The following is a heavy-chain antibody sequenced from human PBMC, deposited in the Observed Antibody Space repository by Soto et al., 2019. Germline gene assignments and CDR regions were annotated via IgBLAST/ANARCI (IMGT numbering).Heavy chain of an antibody. D-gene: IGHD3-22*01. V-gene: IGHV3-48*02. CDR3: ARDYYESIAYYSSCFQH. CDR2: ISGSGSTI. CDR1: GFTFSDCS. Sequence: GGSLRLSCAASGFTFSDCSMNWVRQAPGKGLEWVSYISGSGSTIHYAASVKGRFTISRDTAKNSLYLQMNSLRDEDTAVYFCARDYYESIAYYSSCFQHWGQGTLVTVSS. J-gene: IGHJ1*01.